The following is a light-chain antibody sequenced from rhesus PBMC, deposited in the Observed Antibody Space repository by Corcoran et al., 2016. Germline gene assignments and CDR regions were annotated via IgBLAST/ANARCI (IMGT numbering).Light chain of an antibody. CDR3: QHGYGIPYS. V-gene: IGKV1S15*01. Sequence: DIQMTQSPSSLSASVGDTVTITCRASQGISNNLAWYQQKPGKVPKLLISYTFTLQRGVPSRFSGSGSGTDFTLTISSLQPEDFATYYCQHGYGIPYSCGQGTKVEIK. CDR2: YTF. CDR1: QGISNN. J-gene: IGKJ2*01.